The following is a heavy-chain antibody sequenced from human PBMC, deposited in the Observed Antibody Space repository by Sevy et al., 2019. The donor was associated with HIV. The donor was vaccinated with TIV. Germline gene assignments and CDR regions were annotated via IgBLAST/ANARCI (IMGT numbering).Heavy chain of an antibody. CDR1: GFTFSSYG. CDR2: IWYDGSNK. J-gene: IGHJ4*02. V-gene: IGHV3-33*01. D-gene: IGHD1-26*01. CDR3: ARKRSGAIGSYFDY. Sequence: GGSLRLSCAASGFTFSSYGMHWVRQAPGKGLEWVAVIWYDGSNKYYADSVKGRFTISRDNSKNTLYLQMNSLRAEDTAVYYCARKRSGAIGSYFDYWGQGTLVTVSS.